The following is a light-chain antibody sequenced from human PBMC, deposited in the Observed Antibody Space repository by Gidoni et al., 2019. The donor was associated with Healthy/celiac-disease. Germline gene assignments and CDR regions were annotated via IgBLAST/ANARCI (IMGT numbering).Light chain of an antibody. V-gene: IGKV1-5*03. J-gene: IGKJ1*01. Sequence: DIHMTQCPSTLSASVGDRVTITCRASQSISSWLAWYQQNPGKAPKLLIYKASSLESGVPSTSRGSGSGTASTLTISSLQPDDFATQYCQQYNSHSRTFGQXTKVEIK. CDR2: KAS. CDR3: QQYNSHSRT. CDR1: QSISSW.